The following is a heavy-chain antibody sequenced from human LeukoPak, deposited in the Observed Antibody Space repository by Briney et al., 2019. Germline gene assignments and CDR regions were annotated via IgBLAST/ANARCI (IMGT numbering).Heavy chain of an antibody. J-gene: IGHJ4*02. CDR2: FSYSGST. CDR1: GVSLSDYH. CDR3: ARMYSGTSYYFDF. V-gene: IGHV4-59*01. D-gene: IGHD1-26*01. Sequence: KPSGTPSLTCSVSGVSLSDYHWIWIRQPPPKGLEWMGYFSYSGSTRYNPSLKSRVTMSVDTSKNQFSLRLNSVAAADTAVYYCARMYSGTSYYFDFWGQGTLVTVSS.